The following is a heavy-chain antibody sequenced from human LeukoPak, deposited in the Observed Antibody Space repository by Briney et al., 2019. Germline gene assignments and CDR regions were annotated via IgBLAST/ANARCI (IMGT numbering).Heavy chain of an antibody. CDR1: GYTFTSYY. Sequence: GASVKVSCKASGYTFTSYYMHWVLQAPGHGLEWMGIINPSGGSTSYAQKFQGRVTLTRDTSTSTVYMELSSLRSEDTAVYYCARAGYCSSTSCYGNRAYDPWGQGTLVTVSS. J-gene: IGHJ5*02. D-gene: IGHD2-2*01. CDR2: INPSGGST. V-gene: IGHV1-46*03. CDR3: ARAGYCSSTSCYGNRAYDP.